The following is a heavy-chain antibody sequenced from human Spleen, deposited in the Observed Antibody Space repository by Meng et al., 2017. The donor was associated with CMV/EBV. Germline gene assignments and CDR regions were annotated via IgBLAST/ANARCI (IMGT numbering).Heavy chain of an antibody. CDR2: INPNTGDS. V-gene: IGHV1-2*02. D-gene: IGHD4-23*01. Sequence: KASGYTFTGYYLHWVRQAPGQGLEWMGCINPNTGDSNYAEIFQGRVTVTRDTSIRTAYMELNGLRSDDTAVYYCAREGDGGNSFSDYWGQGTLVTVSS. CDR1: GYTFTGYY. J-gene: IGHJ4*02. CDR3: AREGDGGNSFSDY.